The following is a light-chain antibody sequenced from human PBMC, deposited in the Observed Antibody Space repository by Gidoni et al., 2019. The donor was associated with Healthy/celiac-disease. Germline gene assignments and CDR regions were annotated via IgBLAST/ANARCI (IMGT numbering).Light chain of an antibody. CDR2: GAS. CDR3: QQYNNWPRGT. J-gene: IGKJ1*01. Sequence: EIVMTQSPSHLSVSPGENATLSCRASQSVSINLAWYQQKPGQAPRLLIYGASTRATGIPARFSGSGSGTEFTLTISSLQSEDFAVYYCQQYNNWPRGTFGQGTKVEIK. V-gene: IGKV3-15*01. CDR1: QSVSIN.